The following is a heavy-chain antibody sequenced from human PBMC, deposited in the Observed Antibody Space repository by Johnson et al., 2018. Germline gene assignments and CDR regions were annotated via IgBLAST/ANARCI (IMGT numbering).Heavy chain of an antibody. CDR3: ARGVAAAVYYYGLDV. CDR2: IHYIGNT. J-gene: IGHJ6*02. D-gene: IGHD6-13*01. V-gene: IGHV4-59*01. Sequence: QVQLQESGPGLVKPSETLSLKCTVSGGSISNNYWNWIRQSPGKGLEWIGYIHYIGNTNYNPSLKGRVTISVDTSKNQISLKLSSVTAADTAVYHCARGVAAAVYYYGLDVGGQGTTVTVSS. CDR1: GGSISNNY.